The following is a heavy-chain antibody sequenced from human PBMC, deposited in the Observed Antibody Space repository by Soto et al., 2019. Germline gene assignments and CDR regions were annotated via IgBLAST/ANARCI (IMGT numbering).Heavy chain of an antibody. V-gene: IGHV4-39*01. Sequence: QVQLQESGPGLVWPSETLSLTCTVSGGSISTNIYYWGWIRQPPGKGLEWIGSIYYTGNTFYNPSLKRRVTLSVDTSETQFSLRLSSVTAADTAVYYCARHSHEDHGDPNWFDPWGQGTLVTVSS. J-gene: IGHJ5*02. CDR1: GGSISTNIYY. CDR2: IYYTGNT. CDR3: ARHSHEDHGDPNWFDP. D-gene: IGHD4-17*01.